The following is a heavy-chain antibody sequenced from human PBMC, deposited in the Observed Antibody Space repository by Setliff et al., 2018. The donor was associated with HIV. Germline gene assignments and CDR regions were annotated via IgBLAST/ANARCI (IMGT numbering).Heavy chain of an antibody. Sequence: GGSLRLSCAASGFTFSSYGMHWVRQAPGKGLEWVAFIRYDGSNQYYADSVKGRFIISRDNSKNTLYLQMNSLRAEDTAVYYCAKFFGGYGDYMGFDYWGQGTLVTVSS. CDR1: GFTFSSYG. CDR3: AKFFGGYGDYMGFDY. D-gene: IGHD4-17*01. J-gene: IGHJ4*02. V-gene: IGHV3-30*02. CDR2: IRYDGSNQ.